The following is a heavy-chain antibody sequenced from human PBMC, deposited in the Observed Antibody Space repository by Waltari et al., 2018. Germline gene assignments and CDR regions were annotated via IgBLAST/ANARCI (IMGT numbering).Heavy chain of an antibody. CDR3: ARDGEYCSGDKCYSYWYFDL. V-gene: IGHV3-7*01. CDR1: GFDVGSYW. Sequence: EVQLVESGGGLVQPGGSLRLHCAVSGFDVGSYWRRGVRRVPGKGLEWVANIKQDGSEIYYVDSVKGRFTISRDNAKNSLYLQMNSLRAEDTAMYYCARDGEYCSGDKCYSYWYFDLWGRGTLVTVSS. D-gene: IGHD2-15*01. CDR2: IKQDGSEI. J-gene: IGHJ2*01.